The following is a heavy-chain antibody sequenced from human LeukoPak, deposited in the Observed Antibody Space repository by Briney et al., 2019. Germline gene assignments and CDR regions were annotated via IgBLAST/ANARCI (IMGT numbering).Heavy chain of an antibody. CDR2: LHFSGTT. CDR3: TRGGDPYKVGNF. V-gene: IGHV4-39*01. J-gene: IGHJ4*02. D-gene: IGHD2-21*01. Sequence: ETLTLTCTVSDDSISTNSYYWSWIRQPPGQGLECIGTLHFSGTTYYSPSLNSRISISVDTSKKKFSLKLRSVTATDTAVYYCTRGGDPYKVGNFWGQGTLVTVSS. CDR1: DDSISTNSYY.